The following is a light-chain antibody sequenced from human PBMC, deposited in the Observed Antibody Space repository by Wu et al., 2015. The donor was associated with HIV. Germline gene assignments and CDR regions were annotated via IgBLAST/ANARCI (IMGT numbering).Light chain of an antibody. CDR3: QHYKNWPFYS. Sequence: EIVVTQSPATLSVSPGGTATLFCRASQSVGSNLAWFQQKPGQAPRLLIYGASTRATGIPVRFSGSGSGTEFTLTIASLQSEDFAVYYCQHYKNWPFYSFGQGTKLEIK. J-gene: IGKJ2*03. CDR1: QSVGSN. CDR2: GAS. V-gene: IGKV3-15*01.